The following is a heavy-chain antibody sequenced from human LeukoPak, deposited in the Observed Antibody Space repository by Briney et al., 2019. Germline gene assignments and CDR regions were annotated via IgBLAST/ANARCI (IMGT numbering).Heavy chain of an antibody. CDR1: GYSSTNYW. CDR3: ARRRFCSSTSCYEGAFDI. J-gene: IGHJ3*02. Sequence: RGESLEISCKGSGYSSTNYWIAWVRQMPGKGLEWMGIIYPGDSDTRNSPSFQGQVTFSADKSISTAYLQWGSLKASDTAMYYCARRRFCSSTSCYEGAFDIWGQGTMVTVSS. D-gene: IGHD2-2*01. V-gene: IGHV5-51*01. CDR2: IYPGDSDT.